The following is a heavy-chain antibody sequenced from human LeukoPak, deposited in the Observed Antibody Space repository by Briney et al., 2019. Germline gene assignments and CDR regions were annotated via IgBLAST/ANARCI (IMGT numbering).Heavy chain of an antibody. CDR3: AKDRVKGYYYDSSGYYPY. CDR2: ISSSGSTI. D-gene: IGHD3-22*01. Sequence: GGSLRLSCAASGFTFSSYEMNWVRQAPGKGLEWVSYISSSGSTIYYADSVKGRFTISRDNSKNTLCLQMNSLRAEDTAVYYCAKDRVKGYYYDSSGYYPYWGQGTLVTVSS. V-gene: IGHV3-48*03. CDR1: GFTFSSYE. J-gene: IGHJ4*02.